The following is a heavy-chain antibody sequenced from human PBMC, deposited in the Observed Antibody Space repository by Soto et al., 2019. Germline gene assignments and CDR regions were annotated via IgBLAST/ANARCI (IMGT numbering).Heavy chain of an antibody. Sequence: QVQLVQSGAEVKKSGASVKVSCKVSGYTLNEVAMHWVRQAPGKGLEWLGGFDPDEAETIYAQHFQGRVTMTEDTSTDTVYMELSSLRSEDTALYFCTSYHGDYNFDHWGQGTLLTVSS. J-gene: IGHJ5*02. CDR1: GYTLNEVA. V-gene: IGHV1-24*01. CDR2: FDPDEAET. D-gene: IGHD4-17*01. CDR3: TSYHGDYNFDH.